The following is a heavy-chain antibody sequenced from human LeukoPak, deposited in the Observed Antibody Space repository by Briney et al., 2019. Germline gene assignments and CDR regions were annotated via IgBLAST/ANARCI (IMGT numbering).Heavy chain of an antibody. CDR1: GCTFSTYD. CDR2: ISGSGGSN. V-gene: IGHV3-23*01. CDR3: AKARPGMDV. J-gene: IGHJ6*02. Sequence: GGTLTLSCTASGCTFSTYDMNWVRQPPGKGLEWVSDISGSGGSNYNAASVKGRFTISRDTSKDTLYLQMNSLRAEVTAVYYCAKARPGMDVWGHGTTVTVSS.